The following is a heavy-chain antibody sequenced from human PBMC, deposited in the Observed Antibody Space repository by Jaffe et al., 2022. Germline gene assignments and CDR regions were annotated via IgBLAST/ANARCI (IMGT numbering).Heavy chain of an antibody. D-gene: IGHD3-16*01. V-gene: IGHV3-48*03. CDR2: ISSSGSTI. CDR1: GFTFSSYE. Sequence: EVQLVESGGGLVQPGGSLRLSCAASGFTFSSYEMNWVRQAPGKGLEWVSYISSSGSTIYYADSVKGRFTISRDNAKNSLYLQMNSLRAEDTAVYYCAAHPRGYDYIWGVTENAFDIWGQGTMVTVSS. J-gene: IGHJ3*02. CDR3: AAHPRGYDYIWGVTENAFDI.